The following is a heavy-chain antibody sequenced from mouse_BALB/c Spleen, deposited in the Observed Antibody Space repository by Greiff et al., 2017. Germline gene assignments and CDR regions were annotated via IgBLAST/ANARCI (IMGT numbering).Heavy chain of an antibody. J-gene: IGHJ4*01. CDR3: ARRATANYYAMDY. Sequence: EVMLVESGAELVKPGASVKLSCTASGFNIKDTYMHWVKQRPEQGLEWIGRIDPANGNTKYDPKFQGKATITADTSSSTAYMQLSSLTSEDSAVYYCARRATANYYAMDYWGQGTSVTVSS. CDR1: GFNIKDTY. CDR2: IDPANGNT. V-gene: IGHV14-3*02. D-gene: IGHD1-2*01.